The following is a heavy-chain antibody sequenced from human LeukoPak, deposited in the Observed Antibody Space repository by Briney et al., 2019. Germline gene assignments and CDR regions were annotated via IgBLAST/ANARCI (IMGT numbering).Heavy chain of an antibody. V-gene: IGHV3-23*01. Sequence: GRSLSLSCAASALSFSSPAMFWLRQAPGSGLEWVSAISDNGGYTYYAGSVQGRLTISRDNSKSTLCLQMNSLRAEDTAVYYCAKQLGSCSDGSCYFPYWGQGTLVTVSS. CDR3: AKQLGSCSDGSCYFPY. J-gene: IGHJ4*02. CDR2: ISDNGGYT. CDR1: ALSFSSPA. D-gene: IGHD2-15*01.